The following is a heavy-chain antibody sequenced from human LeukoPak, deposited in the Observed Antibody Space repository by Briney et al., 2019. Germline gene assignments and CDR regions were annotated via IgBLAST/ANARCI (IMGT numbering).Heavy chain of an antibody. J-gene: IGHJ4*02. CDR3: ARGGSGWNPKQFDY. Sequence: ASVKVSCTASGYTFTSYGISWVRQAPGQGLEWMGWIRAYNGNTNYAQKLQGRVTMTTDTSTSTAYLELRRLRSDDTAVYYCARGGSGWNPKQFDYWGQGTLVTVSS. CDR1: GYTFTSYG. V-gene: IGHV1-18*01. D-gene: IGHD6-19*01. CDR2: IRAYNGNT.